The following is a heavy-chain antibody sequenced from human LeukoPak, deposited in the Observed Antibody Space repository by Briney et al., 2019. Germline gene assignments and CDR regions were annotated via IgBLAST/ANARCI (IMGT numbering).Heavy chain of an antibody. D-gene: IGHD2-15*01. CDR2: INPNSGGT. V-gene: IGHV1-2*02. CDR1: GYTFTGYY. Sequence: GASVKVSCKASGYTFTGYYMHWVRQAPGQGLEWMGWINPNSGGTNYAQKFQGRVTMTRDTSIGTAYMELSRLRSDDTAVYYCARGTVVVVAATGYWFDPWGQGTLVTVSS. J-gene: IGHJ5*02. CDR3: ARGTVVVVAATGYWFDP.